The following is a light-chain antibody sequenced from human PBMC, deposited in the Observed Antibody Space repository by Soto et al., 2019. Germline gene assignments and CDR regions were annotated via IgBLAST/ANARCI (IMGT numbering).Light chain of an antibody. CDR1: QSVNSY. Sequence: EIVLTQSPATLSLSPGDRATLSCRASQSVNSYLAWYQQKPGQAPRLLIYDASNRATGIPARFSGSGSGTDFTITISSLEPEDFAVYYCQQSSNWPSTFGGGTKVEIK. V-gene: IGKV3-11*01. CDR2: DAS. CDR3: QQSSNWPST. J-gene: IGKJ4*01.